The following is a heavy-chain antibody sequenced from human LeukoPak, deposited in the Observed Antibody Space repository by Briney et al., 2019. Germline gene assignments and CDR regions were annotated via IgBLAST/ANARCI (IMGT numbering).Heavy chain of an antibody. CDR3: TTDAAGDYDSSEPYYFDY. V-gene: IGHV3-15*01. CDR1: GFTFSNAW. CDR2: IKSKTDGGTT. Sequence: PGGSLRLSCAASGFTFSNAWMSWVRQAPGKGLEWVGRIKSKTDGGTTDYAAPVKGRFTISRDDSKNTLYLQMNSLKTEDTAVYYCTTDAAGDYDSSEPYYFDYWGQGTLVTVSS. J-gene: IGHJ4*02. D-gene: IGHD3-22*01.